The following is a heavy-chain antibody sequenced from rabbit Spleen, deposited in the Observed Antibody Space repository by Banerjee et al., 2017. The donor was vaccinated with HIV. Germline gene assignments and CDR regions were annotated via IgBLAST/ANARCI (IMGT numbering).Heavy chain of an antibody. CDR1: GFSFSSNYY. CDR3: ARDTSSSFSSYGMDL. CDR2: IYAGSSDST. D-gene: IGHD1-1*01. V-gene: IGHV1S40*01. J-gene: IGHJ6*01. Sequence: QSLEESGGDLVKPGASLTLTCTASGFSFSSNYYMCWVRQAPGKGLEWITCIYAGSSDSTYYASWAKGRFTISKTSSTTVTLQMTSLTAADTATYFCARDTSSSFSSYGMDLWGPGTLVTVS.